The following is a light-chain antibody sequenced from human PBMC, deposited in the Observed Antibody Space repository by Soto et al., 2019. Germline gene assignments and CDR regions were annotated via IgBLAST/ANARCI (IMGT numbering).Light chain of an antibody. CDR3: QRYGSSIFT. V-gene: IGKV3-20*01. CDR1: QSVSSSY. Sequence: EIVLTQSPGTLSLSPGERATLSCRASQSVSSSYLAWYQQKPGQAPRLLIYGASGRATGIPDRFSGRGSGTDFTLTISRLEREDLAVYYCQRYGSSIFTFGPGTKVDIK. CDR2: GAS. J-gene: IGKJ3*01.